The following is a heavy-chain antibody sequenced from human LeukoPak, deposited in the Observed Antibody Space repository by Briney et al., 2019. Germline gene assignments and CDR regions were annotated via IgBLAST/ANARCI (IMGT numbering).Heavy chain of an antibody. CDR3: ATETSPDAFDI. CDR2: IYSGGST. Sequence: PGGSLRLSCAASGFTVSSNYMSWVRQAPGKGLEWVSVIYSGGSTYYADSVKGRFTISRDNSKNTLYLQMNSLRAEDTAVYYCATETSPDAFDIWGQGTMATVSS. CDR1: GFTVSSNY. J-gene: IGHJ3*02. V-gene: IGHV3-53*01.